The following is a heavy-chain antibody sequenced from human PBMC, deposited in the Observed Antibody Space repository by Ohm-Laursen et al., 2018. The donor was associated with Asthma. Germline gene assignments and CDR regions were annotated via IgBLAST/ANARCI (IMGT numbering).Heavy chain of an antibody. CDR1: GYTFTSYY. CDR3: ATNTGPTFPGPC. D-gene: IGHD2/OR15-2a*01. CDR2: INPSGGNT. V-gene: IGHV1-46*01. Sequence: GASVKVSCKASGYTFTSYYMHWVRQAPGQGLEWMGIINPSGGNTSYAQKFQGRVTMTRDTSTSTVYMELSSLRSEDTAVYYCATNTGPTFPGPCWGQGTLVTVSS. J-gene: IGHJ4*02.